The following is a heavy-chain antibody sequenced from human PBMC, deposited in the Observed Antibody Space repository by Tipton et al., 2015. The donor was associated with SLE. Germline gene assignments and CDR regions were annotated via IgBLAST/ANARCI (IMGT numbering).Heavy chain of an antibody. CDR3: AKRTSMDGSEY. Sequence: TLSLTCTVSGGSISSYFWSWIRQPAGKGLEWIGSLFYTGTAYYNASLKSRVSISLDTSKNQFSLKLTSVTAADTAVYYCAKRTSMDGSEYWGQGTLVTVSS. CDR1: GGSISSYF. D-gene: IGHD2-8*01. CDR2: LFYTGTA. V-gene: IGHV4-59*05. J-gene: IGHJ4*02.